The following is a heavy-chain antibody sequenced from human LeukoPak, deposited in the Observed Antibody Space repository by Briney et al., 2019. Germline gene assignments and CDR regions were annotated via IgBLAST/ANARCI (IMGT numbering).Heavy chain of an antibody. J-gene: IGHJ4*02. D-gene: IGHD3-22*01. CDR3: AREEFLHEIDSSGYFVY. CDR1: DYSITSDYY. Sequence: PSETLSLTCAVSDYSITSDYYWGWIRQPAGQGLEWLGRVYSSGVGNYNPSLTSRVTMSVDTSKNQFSLKLTSLTAADTAVYYCAREEFLHEIDSSGYFVYWGQGTLVTVSS. CDR2: VYSSGVG. V-gene: IGHV4-4*07.